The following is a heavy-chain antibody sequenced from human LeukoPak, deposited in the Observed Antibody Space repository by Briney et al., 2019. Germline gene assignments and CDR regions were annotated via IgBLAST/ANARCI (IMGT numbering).Heavy chain of an antibody. CDR1: GFTFSSYA. V-gene: IGHV3-23*01. J-gene: IGHJ4*02. Sequence: GGSLRLSCAAAGFTFSSYAMSWVRQAPGKWLEWGSAISGSGGSTYYADSVKGRFTISRDNSKNTLYLQMNSLRAEDTAVYYCAKAQNFIVGAKGSAFDYWGQGTLVTVSS. CDR3: AKAQNFIVGAKGSAFDY. D-gene: IGHD1-26*01. CDR2: ISGSGGST.